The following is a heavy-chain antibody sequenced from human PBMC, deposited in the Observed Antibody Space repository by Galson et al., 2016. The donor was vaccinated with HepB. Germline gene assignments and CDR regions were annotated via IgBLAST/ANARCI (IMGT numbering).Heavy chain of an antibody. CDR3: ARDARYSSNWYYGVASPGFYYYGMDV. Sequence: SLRLSCAASGFTFSSYTMHWVLQTPGKGLEWVALIAYDGSNKYYADSVKGRFTISRDNSKNTLYLQMNSLRAEDTAIYYCARDARYSSNWYYGVASPGFYYYGMDVWGQGTTVTVSS. D-gene: IGHD6-13*01. V-gene: IGHV3-30*04. CDR1: GFTFSSYT. CDR2: IAYDGSNK. J-gene: IGHJ6*02.